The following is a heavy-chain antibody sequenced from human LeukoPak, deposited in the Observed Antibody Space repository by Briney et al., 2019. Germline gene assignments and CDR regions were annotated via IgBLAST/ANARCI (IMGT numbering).Heavy chain of an antibody. CDR2: ISWNSGSI. CDR1: GFTFDDYA. CDR3: AKGGYSSGWLDY. D-gene: IGHD6-19*01. J-gene: IGHJ4*02. V-gene: IGHV3-9*03. Sequence: GRSLRLSCAASGFTFDDYAMHWVRQAPGKGLEWVSGISWNSGSIGYADSVKGRFTISRDNAKNSLYLQMNSLRAEDMALYYCAKGGYSSGWLDYWGQGTLVTVSS.